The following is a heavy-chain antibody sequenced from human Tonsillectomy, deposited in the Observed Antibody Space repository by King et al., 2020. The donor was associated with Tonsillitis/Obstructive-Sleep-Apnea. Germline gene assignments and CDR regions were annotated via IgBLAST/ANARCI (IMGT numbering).Heavy chain of an antibody. J-gene: IGHJ4*02. CDR3: ARDRYYGSGTFDY. D-gene: IGHD3-10*01. Sequence: VQLVESGGGLVQPGGSLRLSCVAPGFTFSSYEMNWVRQAPGKGLEWVSYISSSGSTIYYADSVKGRFTISRDNAKNSLYLQMNSLRAEDTAVCYCARDRYYGSGTFDYWGQGTLVTVSS. CDR1: GFTFSSYE. CDR2: ISSSGSTI. V-gene: IGHV3-48*03.